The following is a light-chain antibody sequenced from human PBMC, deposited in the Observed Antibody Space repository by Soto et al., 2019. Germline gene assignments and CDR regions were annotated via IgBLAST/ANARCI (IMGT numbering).Light chain of an antibody. CDR3: SSYTSSSTRV. Sequence: QSVLTQPASVSGSPGRSITISCTGTSSDVGGYNYVSWYQQHPGKAPKLMIYEVSNRPSGVSNRFSGSKSGNTASLTISGLQAEDEADYYCSSYTSSSTRVFGTGTQLTVL. CDR1: SSDVGGYNY. V-gene: IGLV2-14*01. CDR2: EVS. J-gene: IGLJ1*01.